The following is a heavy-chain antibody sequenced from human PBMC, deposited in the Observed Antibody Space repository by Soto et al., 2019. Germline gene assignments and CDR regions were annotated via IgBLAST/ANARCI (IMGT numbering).Heavy chain of an antibody. V-gene: IGHV3-21*01. CDR2: ISSSSSYI. D-gene: IGHD5-18*01. CDR3: ARGGGYGALMRAQCAFDI. J-gene: IGHJ3*02. Sequence: GGSLRLSCAASGFTFSSYSMNWVRQAPGKGLEWVSSISSSSSYIYYADSVKGRFTISRDNAKNSLYLQMNSLRAEDTAVYYCARGGGYGALMRAQCAFDIWGQGTMVTVSS. CDR1: GFTFSSYS.